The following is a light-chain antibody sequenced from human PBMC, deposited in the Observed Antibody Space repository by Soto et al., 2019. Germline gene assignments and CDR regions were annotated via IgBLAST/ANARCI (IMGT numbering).Light chain of an antibody. CDR2: DAS. CDR3: QQRSDWPRLT. V-gene: IGKV3-11*01. CDR1: QSVSSY. Sequence: EIVLTQSPDTLCLSPGERATLSCRASQSVSSYLAWYQQKPGQAPRLLIYDASNRATGIPARFSGSGSGTDYTRTISSVEPEDLTVYYCQQRSDWPRLTFGGGTKVDIK. J-gene: IGKJ4*01.